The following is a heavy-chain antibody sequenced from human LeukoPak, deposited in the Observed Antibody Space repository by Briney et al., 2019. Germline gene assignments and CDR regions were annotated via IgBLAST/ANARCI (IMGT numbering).Heavy chain of an antibody. J-gene: IGHJ5*02. CDR2: ISPYNDKR. V-gene: IGHV1-18*04. Sequence: ASVKVSCKASGYTFTSYYMHWVRQAPGQGLEWMGWISPYNDKRNYGQNFQGRVTMTTDTSTSTAYMELRSLRSDDTAVYYCARDRWNIAAPGTRDNWLDPWGQGTLVTVSS. CDR1: GYTFTSYY. D-gene: IGHD6-13*01. CDR3: ARDRWNIAAPGTRDNWLDP.